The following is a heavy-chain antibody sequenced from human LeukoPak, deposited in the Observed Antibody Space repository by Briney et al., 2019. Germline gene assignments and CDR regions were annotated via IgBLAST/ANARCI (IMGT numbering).Heavy chain of an antibody. V-gene: IGHV3-30*18. D-gene: IGHD1-14*01. Sequence: PGGSLRLSCAASGFTFSSYGMHWVRQAPGKGLEWVAVISYDGSNKYYADSVKGRFTISRDNSKNTLYLQMNSLRAEDTAVYYCAKDTGRLFYYFDYWGQGTLVTVSS. J-gene: IGHJ4*02. CDR3: AKDTGRLFYYFDY. CDR1: GFTFSSYG. CDR2: ISYDGSNK.